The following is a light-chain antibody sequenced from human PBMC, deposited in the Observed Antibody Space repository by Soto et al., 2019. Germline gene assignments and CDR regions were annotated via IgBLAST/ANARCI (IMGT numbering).Light chain of an antibody. Sequence: DIQMTQSPSTLSASVGDRVTITCRASQSISSWLAWYQQKPGKAPKLLIYKASSLESGVPSRFSGSRSGTEFTLTISSLQPDDFATYFCQQYSGYPFTFGPGTKVDIK. CDR2: KAS. J-gene: IGKJ3*01. CDR1: QSISSW. CDR3: QQYSGYPFT. V-gene: IGKV1-5*03.